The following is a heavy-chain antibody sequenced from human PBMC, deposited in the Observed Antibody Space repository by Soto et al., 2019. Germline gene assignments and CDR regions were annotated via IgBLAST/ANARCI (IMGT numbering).Heavy chain of an antibody. CDR1: GYTFTGYY. CDR2: INPNSGGT. D-gene: IGHD2-21*01. J-gene: IGHJ4*02. CDR3: AREVIVDPPTLRY. V-gene: IGHV1-2*02. Sequence: GASVKVSCKASGYTFTGYYMHWVRQAPGQGLEWMGWINPNSGGTNYAQKFQGRVTMTRDTSISTAYMELSRLRSDDTAVYYCAREVIVDPPTLRYWGQGTLVTVS.